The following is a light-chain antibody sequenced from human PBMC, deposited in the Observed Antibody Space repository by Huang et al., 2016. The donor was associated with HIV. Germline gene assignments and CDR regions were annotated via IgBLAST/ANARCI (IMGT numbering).Light chain of an antibody. V-gene: IGKV1-5*03. CDR1: QSISDY. J-gene: IGKJ1*01. Sequence: DIQMTQSPSTLSASVGDRVTITCRASQSISDYLAWYQQKPGEAPNLLIYKASSLEGGVPPRFSGSGSVTEFTLTISSLQADDVATYYCQQYNNYPWTFGQGTWVEIK. CDR2: KAS. CDR3: QQYNNYPWT.